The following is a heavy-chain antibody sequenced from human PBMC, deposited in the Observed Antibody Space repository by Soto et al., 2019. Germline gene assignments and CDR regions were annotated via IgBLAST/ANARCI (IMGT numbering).Heavy chain of an antibody. D-gene: IGHD1-26*01. Sequence: SVKVSCKASGYTFTGYYMHWVRQAPGQGLEWMGRIIPIFGIANYAQKFQGRVTITADESTSTAYMELSSLRSEDTAVYYCARGLAGATTQDYWGQGTLVTVSS. CDR1: GYTFTGYY. V-gene: IGHV1-69*13. CDR2: IIPIFGIA. J-gene: IGHJ4*02. CDR3: ARGLAGATTQDY.